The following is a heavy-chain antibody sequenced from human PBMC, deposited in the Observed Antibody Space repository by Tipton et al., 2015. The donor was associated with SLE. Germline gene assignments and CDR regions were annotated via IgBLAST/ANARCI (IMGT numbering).Heavy chain of an antibody. Sequence: PRLSCAASGFTFSHYGMHWVRQTPGKGLEWVAVVWFDGSKKYYADSVKGRFTISRDNSKNTLYLQMNSLRVDDTAVYYCARADVAGNDFWGQGALVTVSS. CDR2: VWFDGSKK. V-gene: IGHV3-33*01. J-gene: IGHJ4*02. CDR3: ARADVAGNDF. D-gene: IGHD2-15*01. CDR1: GFTFSHYG.